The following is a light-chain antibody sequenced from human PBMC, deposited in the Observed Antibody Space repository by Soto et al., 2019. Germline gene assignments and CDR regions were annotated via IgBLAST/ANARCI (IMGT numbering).Light chain of an antibody. Sequence: EIVLTQSPGTLSLSPGERATLSCRASQSVSSSYLAWYQQKPGQAPRLLIYGASSRANGITDRFSGNGSGKDFTLTNNRLKPEDFAVYNCQTYGSPITYGQGPRLEIK. CDR3: QTYGSPIT. V-gene: IGKV3-20*01. CDR2: GAS. CDR1: QSVSSSY. J-gene: IGKJ5*01.